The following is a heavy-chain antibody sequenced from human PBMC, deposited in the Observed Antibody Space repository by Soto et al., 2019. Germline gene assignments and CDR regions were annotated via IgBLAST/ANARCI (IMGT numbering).Heavy chain of an antibody. J-gene: IGHJ6*02. CDR3: ASTCTNGVCYRAGYGMDV. CDR1: GYTFTSYA. V-gene: IGHV1-3*01. Sequence: GASVKVSCKASGYTFTSYAMHWVRQAPGQRLEWMGWINAGNGNTKYSQKFQGRVTITRDTSASTAYMELSSLRSEDTAVYYCASTCTNGVCYRAGYGMDVWGQGTTVTVSS. CDR2: INAGNGNT. D-gene: IGHD2-8*01.